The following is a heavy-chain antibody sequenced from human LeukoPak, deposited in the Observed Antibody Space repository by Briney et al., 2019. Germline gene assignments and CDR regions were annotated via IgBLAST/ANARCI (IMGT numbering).Heavy chain of an antibody. V-gene: IGHV3-11*01. CDR3: AKREHYCSGGSCYSD. D-gene: IGHD2-15*01. Sequence: GGSLRLSCAASGFTFNDYYVSWIRQAPGKGLEWVSYISTSGSTIYYADSVKGRFTISRDNAKNSLYLQMNSLRAEDTAVYYCAKREHYCSGGSCYSDWGQGTLVTVSS. CDR1: GFTFNDYY. CDR2: ISTSGSTI. J-gene: IGHJ4*02.